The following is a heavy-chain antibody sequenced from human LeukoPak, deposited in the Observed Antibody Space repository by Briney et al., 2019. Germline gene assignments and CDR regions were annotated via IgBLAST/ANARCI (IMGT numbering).Heavy chain of an antibody. D-gene: IGHD3-22*01. Sequence: PSETLSLTCSVSGYFISSGYYWGWIRQPPGKGLEWIGSIYHSGSTYYNPSLESRVTLSVDTSKNQFSLKLSSVTAADTAVYYCARDRDSSGYYYVDWGQGTLVSVSS. CDR1: GYFISSGYY. CDR3: ARDRDSSGYYYVD. J-gene: IGHJ4*02. CDR2: IYHSGST. V-gene: IGHV4-38-2*02.